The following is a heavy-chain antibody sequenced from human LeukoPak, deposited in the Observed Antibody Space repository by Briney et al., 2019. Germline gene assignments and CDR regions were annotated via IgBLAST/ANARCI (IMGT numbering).Heavy chain of an antibody. D-gene: IGHD6-19*01. V-gene: IGHV3-49*04. CDR2: IRSKAYGGTT. CDR3: TRDTRGRSIAVAGTGGDY. CDR1: GFTFSSYA. Sequence: GGSLRLSCAASGFTFSSYAMSWVRQAPGKGLEWVGFIRSKAYGGTTEYAASVKGRFTISRGDSKSIAYLQMNSLKTEDTAVYYCTRDTRGRSIAVAGTGGDYWGQGTLVTVSS. J-gene: IGHJ4*02.